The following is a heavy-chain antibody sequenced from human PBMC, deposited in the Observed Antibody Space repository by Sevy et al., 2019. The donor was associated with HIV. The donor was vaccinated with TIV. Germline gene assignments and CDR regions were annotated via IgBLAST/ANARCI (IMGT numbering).Heavy chain of an antibody. Sequence: SETLSLTCLVSDASITTNYWSWIRQAPGKGLEWIGYFFHSGTTNYNRSLKSRVTISGDTSKNEFSLRLTSVTAADTAVYYCARSRAYPRDSDDGFANWVQGTMVTVS. D-gene: IGHD2-21*01. CDR1: DASITTNY. J-gene: IGHJ3*02. CDR3: ARSRAYPRDSDDGFAN. CDR2: FFHSGTT. V-gene: IGHV4-59*01.